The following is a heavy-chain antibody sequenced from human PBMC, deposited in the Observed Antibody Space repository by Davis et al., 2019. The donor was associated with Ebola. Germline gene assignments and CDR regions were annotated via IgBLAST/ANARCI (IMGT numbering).Heavy chain of an antibody. CDR2: INANTGGT. Sequence: AASVKVTCKASGYTFTAYYIHWVRQAPGQGLEWMGRINANTGGTNYAETFQGRVTMTRDTSITTVYMELSRLRSEDTALYYCTTPGGQDSGYDVFDIWGQGTMVTVSS. V-gene: IGHV1-2*06. D-gene: IGHD5-12*01. CDR3: TTPGGQDSGYDVFDI. CDR1: GYTFTAYY. J-gene: IGHJ3*02.